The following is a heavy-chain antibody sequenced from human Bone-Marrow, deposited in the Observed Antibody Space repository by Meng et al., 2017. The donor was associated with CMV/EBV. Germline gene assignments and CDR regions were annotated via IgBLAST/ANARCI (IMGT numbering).Heavy chain of an antibody. CDR1: GFTFDDYG. V-gene: IGHV3-20*04. D-gene: IGHD2-8*01. CDR2: INWNGGST. CDR3: ARDFGYCTNGVCYSDY. Sequence: GESLMISCAASGFTFDDYGMGWVRQAPGKGLEWVSGINWNGGSTGYADSVKGRFTISRDNAKNSLYLQMNSLRAEDTALYYCARDFGYCTNGVCYSDYWGQGTLVTVSS. J-gene: IGHJ4*02.